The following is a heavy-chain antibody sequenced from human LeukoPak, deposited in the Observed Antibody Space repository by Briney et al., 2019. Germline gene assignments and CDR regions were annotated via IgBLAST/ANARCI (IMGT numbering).Heavy chain of an antibody. V-gene: IGHV4-39*07. CDR3: ASMQLARYFDY. CDR1: GGSISSSSYY. J-gene: IGHJ4*02. CDR2: IYYSGST. D-gene: IGHD1-14*01. Sequence: SETLSLTCTVSGGSISSSSYYWGWIRQPPGKGLEWIGSIYYSGSTYYNPSLKSRVTISVDTSKNQFSLKLSSVTAADTAVYYCASMQLARYFDYWGQGILATVSS.